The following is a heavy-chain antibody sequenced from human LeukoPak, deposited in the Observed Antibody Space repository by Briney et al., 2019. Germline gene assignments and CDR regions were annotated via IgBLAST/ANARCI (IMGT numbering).Heavy chain of an antibody. CDR3: AGRRAEGGSNGHYNWFDP. V-gene: IGHV4-59*08. D-gene: IGHD6-13*01. J-gene: IGHJ5*02. CDR1: GDSINDYY. Sequence: SETLSLTCTVSGDSINDYYWGWIRQPPGKGLEWIGYIYYSGRTKYNPSLQSRVTISVDTSKNQFSLKLSSVTAADTAVYYCAGRRAEGGSNGHYNWFDPWGQGTLVTVSS. CDR2: IYYSGRT.